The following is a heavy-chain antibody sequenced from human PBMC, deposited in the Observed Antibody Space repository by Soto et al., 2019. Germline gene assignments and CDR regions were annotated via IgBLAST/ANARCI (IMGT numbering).Heavy chain of an antibody. CDR3: TTDVPVRRRMYGLMAYSAAFDI. Sequence: EVQLVESGGGLVKPGGSLRLSCAASGFTFSNAWMSWVRQAPGKGLEWVGRIKSKTDGGTTDYAAPVKGRFTISRDDAKNTLYLQMNSLKTEDTAVYYCTTDVPVRRRMYGLMAYSAAFDIWGQGTMVTVSS. CDR1: GFTFSNAW. V-gene: IGHV3-15*01. CDR2: IKSKTDGGTT. J-gene: IGHJ3*02. D-gene: IGHD2-8*01.